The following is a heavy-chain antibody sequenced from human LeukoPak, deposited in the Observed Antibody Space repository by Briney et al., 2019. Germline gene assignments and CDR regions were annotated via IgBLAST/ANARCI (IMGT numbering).Heavy chain of an antibody. CDR3: ARGGRYNRNDVAGYYFDY. J-gene: IGHJ4*02. CDR1: GGSISSYY. Sequence: SETLSLTCTVSGGSISSYYWSWIRQPPGKGLEWIGRIYTSGSTNYNPSLKSRVTMSVDTSKNQFSLKLSSVTAADTAVYYCARGGRYNRNDVAGYYFDYWGQGTLVTVSS. CDR2: IYTSGST. V-gene: IGHV4-4*07. D-gene: IGHD1-20*01.